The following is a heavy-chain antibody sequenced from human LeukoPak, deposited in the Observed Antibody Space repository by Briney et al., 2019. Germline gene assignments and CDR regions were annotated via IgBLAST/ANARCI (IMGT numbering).Heavy chain of an antibody. CDR3: ARTQWFGDTPNWFDP. CDR2: INPNSGGT. CDR1: GYTFIGYY. V-gene: IGHV1-2*02. Sequence: ASVKVSCKASGYTFIGYYIHWVRQAPGQGLEWMGWINPNSGGTNYAQKFQGRVTMTRDTSISTAYMELRSLRSDDTAVYYCARTQWFGDTPNWFDPWGQGTLVTVSS. D-gene: IGHD3-10*01. J-gene: IGHJ5*02.